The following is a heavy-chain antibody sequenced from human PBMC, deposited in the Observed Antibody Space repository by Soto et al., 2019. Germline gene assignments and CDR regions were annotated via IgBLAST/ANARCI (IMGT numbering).Heavy chain of an antibody. Sequence: SVKVSCKASGGTFSSYAISWVRQAPGQGLEWMGGIIPIFGTANYAQKFQGRVTITADESTSTAYMELSSLRSEDTAVYYCARPVGAQRGYFDYWGQGTLVTVSS. D-gene: IGHD1-26*01. CDR3: ARPVGAQRGYFDY. V-gene: IGHV1-69*13. J-gene: IGHJ4*02. CDR1: GGTFSSYA. CDR2: IIPIFGTA.